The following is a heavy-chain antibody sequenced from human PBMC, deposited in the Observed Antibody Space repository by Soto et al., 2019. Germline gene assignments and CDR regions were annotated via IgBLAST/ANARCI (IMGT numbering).Heavy chain of an antibody. CDR2: IYPGDSDT. D-gene: IGHD3-22*01. CDR3: ASPSDSSGPAGAFDI. V-gene: IGHV5-51*01. Sequence: GESLKISCKGSGDSFTSYWIGWVRQMPGKGLEWMGIIYPGDSDTRYSPSFQGQVTISADKSISTAYLQWSSLKASDTAMYYCASPSDSSGPAGAFDIWGQGTMVTVS. J-gene: IGHJ3*02. CDR1: GDSFTSYW.